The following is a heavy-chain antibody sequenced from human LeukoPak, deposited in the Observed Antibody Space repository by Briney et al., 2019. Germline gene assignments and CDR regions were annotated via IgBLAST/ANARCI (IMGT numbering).Heavy chain of an antibody. CDR2: ISYDGSNK. CDR1: GFTFSSYG. D-gene: IGHD5-12*01. Sequence: PGGSLRLSCAASGFTFSSYGMHWVRQAPGKGLEWVAVISYDGSNKYYADSVKGRFTISRDNSKNTLYLQMNSLRAEDTAVYYCAKDPRDWGTIVACDYWGQGTLVTVSS. V-gene: IGHV3-30*18. CDR3: AKDPRDWGTIVACDY. J-gene: IGHJ4*02.